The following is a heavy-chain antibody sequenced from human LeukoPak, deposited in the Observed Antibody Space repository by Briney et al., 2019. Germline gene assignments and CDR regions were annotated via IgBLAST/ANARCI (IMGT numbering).Heavy chain of an antibody. CDR2: IYYSGST. CDR3: ARVRPGHSGSYFSYYYYMDV. D-gene: IGHD1-26*01. CDR1: GGSISSHF. V-gene: IGHV4-59*11. J-gene: IGHJ6*03. Sequence: SETLSLTCTVSGGSISSHFWSWIRRPPGKGLEWIGYIYYSGSTNYNPSLKSRVTMSVDTSKNQFSLKLSSVTAADTAVYYCARVRPGHSGSYFSYYYYMDVWGKGTTVTVSS.